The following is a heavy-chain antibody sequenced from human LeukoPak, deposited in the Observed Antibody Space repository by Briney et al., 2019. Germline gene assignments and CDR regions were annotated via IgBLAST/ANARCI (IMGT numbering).Heavy chain of an antibody. CDR1: GFTFSSYW. V-gene: IGHV3-74*01. J-gene: IGHJ6*03. CDR2: INSDGSST. Sequence: GGSLRLSCAASGFTFSSYWMHWVRQAPGKGLVWVSRINSDGSSTSYADSVKGRFTISRDNAKNTLYLQMNSLRAEDTAVYYCARGGYYYYYYYMDVWGKGTTVTVSS. D-gene: IGHD6-25*01. CDR3: ARGGYYYYYYYMDV.